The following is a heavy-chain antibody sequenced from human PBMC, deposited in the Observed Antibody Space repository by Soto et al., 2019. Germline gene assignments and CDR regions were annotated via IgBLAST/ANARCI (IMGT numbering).Heavy chain of an antibody. Sequence: PSETLSLTCTVSGGSISSGGYYWSWIRQHPGKGLEWIGYIYYSGSTYYNPSLKSRVTISVDTSKNQFSLKLSSATAADTAVYYCARVPDSSSWYGNYYYGMDVWGQGTTVTVSS. V-gene: IGHV4-31*03. CDR3: ARVPDSSSWYGNYYYGMDV. CDR2: IYYSGST. CDR1: GGSISSGGYY. D-gene: IGHD6-13*01. J-gene: IGHJ6*02.